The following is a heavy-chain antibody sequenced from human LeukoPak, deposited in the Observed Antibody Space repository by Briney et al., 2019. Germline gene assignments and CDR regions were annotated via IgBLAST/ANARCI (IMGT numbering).Heavy chain of an antibody. CDR2: IYYSGGT. J-gene: IGHJ4*02. D-gene: IGHD3-10*01. Sequence: PSETLSLTCTVSGGSISSYYWSWIRQPPGKGLEWIGYIYYSGGTNYNPSLKSRVTISVDTSKNQFSLKLSSVTAADTAVYYCARARYYYGSGSSFFDYWGQGTLVTVSS. CDR3: ARARYYYGSGSSFFDY. CDR1: GGSISSYY. V-gene: IGHV4-59*01.